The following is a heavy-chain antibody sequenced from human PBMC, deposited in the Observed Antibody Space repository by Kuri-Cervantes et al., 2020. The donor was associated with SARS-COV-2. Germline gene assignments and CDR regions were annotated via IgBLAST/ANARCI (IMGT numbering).Heavy chain of an antibody. D-gene: IGHD6-6*01. Sequence: GGSLRLTCAASGFTFSSYAMSWVRQAPGKGLEWVSAISGSGGSTYYADSVKGRFTISRDNAKNSLYLQMNSLRDEDTAVYYCARVFSSSSYYYYYMDVWGKGTTVTVSS. J-gene: IGHJ6*03. CDR1: GFTFSSYA. CDR3: ARVFSSSSYYYYYMDV. CDR2: ISGSGGST. V-gene: IGHV3-23*01.